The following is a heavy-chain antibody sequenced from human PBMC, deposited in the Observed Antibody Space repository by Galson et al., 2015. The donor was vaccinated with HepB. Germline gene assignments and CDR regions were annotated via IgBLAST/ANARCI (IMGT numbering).Heavy chain of an antibody. CDR2: ISSSSSTI. J-gene: IGHJ4*02. Sequence: SLRLSCAASGFTFSSYSMNWVRQAPGKGLEWVSYISSSSSTIYYADSVKGRFTISRDNAKNSLYLQMNSLRAEDTAVYYCARAIRVGYCSGGSCYQGDYWGQGTLVTVSS. CDR3: ARAIRVGYCSGGSCYQGDY. D-gene: IGHD2-15*01. V-gene: IGHV3-48*01. CDR1: GFTFSSYS.